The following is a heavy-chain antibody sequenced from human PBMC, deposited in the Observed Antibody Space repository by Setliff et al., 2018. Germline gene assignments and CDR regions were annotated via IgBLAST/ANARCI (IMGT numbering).Heavy chain of an antibody. D-gene: IGHD3-3*01. V-gene: IGHV1-18*01. Sequence: WASVKVSCKASGYTFRQSIVSWVRQAPGQGLEWLGWIGVYSGNTYSAQRFQGRVSLTTDESTNTAYLELRGRRSDDTAVYYCMRLVRFCSRTVCQRTSGDEAWGQGTLVTVSS. CDR3: MRLVRFCSRTVCQRTSGDEA. CDR2: IGVYSGNT. CDR1: GYTFRQSI. J-gene: IGHJ5*02.